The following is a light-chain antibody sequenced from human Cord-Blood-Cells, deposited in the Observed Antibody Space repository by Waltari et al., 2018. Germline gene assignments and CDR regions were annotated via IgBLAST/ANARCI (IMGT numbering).Light chain of an antibody. CDR2: DAS. CDR3: QQYNSYSPT. CDR1: QSISSW. Sequence: DIQMTQSPSTLSASVGDRVTITCRASQSISSWLAWYQQKPGKAPKLLIYDASSLESGVPSRFSDSGSGTEFTLPISSLQPDDFATYYCQQYNSYSPTFGQGTKVEIK. J-gene: IGKJ1*01. V-gene: IGKV1-5*01.